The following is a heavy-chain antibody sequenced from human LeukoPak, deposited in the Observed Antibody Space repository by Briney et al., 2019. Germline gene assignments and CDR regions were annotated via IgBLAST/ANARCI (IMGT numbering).Heavy chain of an antibody. J-gene: IGHJ4*02. CDR1: GFTFSSYG. CDR3: ARDKIVGATHFDY. V-gene: IGHV3-30*02. D-gene: IGHD1-26*01. CDR2: IRYDGSNK. Sequence: GGSLRLSCAASGFTFSSYGMHWVRQAPGKGLEWVAFIRYDGSNKYYADSVKGRFTISRDNAKNSLYLQMNSLRAEDTAVYYCARDKIVGATHFDYWGQGTLVTVSS.